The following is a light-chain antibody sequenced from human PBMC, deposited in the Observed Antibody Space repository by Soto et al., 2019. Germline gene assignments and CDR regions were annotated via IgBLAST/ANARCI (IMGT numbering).Light chain of an antibody. J-gene: IGKJ1*01. CDR3: HKYTNWRT. V-gene: IGKV3-15*01. Sequence: EIVMTQSPATLSVSPWERAARSCRASQSVSSNLAWYQQKPGKAPRPLIYHASTRATGVPARFSGSGSATEFTLTLSSLQSEDFAVYYCHKYTNWRTFGQGTTVDI. CDR2: HAS. CDR1: QSVSSN.